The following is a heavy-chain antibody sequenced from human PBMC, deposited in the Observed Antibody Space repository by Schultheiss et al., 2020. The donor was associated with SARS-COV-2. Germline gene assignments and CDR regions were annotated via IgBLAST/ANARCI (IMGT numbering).Heavy chain of an antibody. CDR2: IIPIFGTA. Sequence: SVKVSCKASGVTFISYAISWVRQAPGQGLEWMGGIIPIFGTANYAQKFQGRVTITADKSTRTAYMELSSLRTDDTAVYYCARSLRVTIDYWGQGTLVTVSS. D-gene: IGHD4-17*01. CDR3: ARSLRVTIDY. CDR1: GVTFISYA. J-gene: IGHJ4*02. V-gene: IGHV1-69*06.